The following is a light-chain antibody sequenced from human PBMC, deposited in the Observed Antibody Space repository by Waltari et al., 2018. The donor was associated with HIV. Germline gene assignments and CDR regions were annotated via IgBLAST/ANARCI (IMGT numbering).Light chain of an antibody. V-gene: IGLV2-11*01. CDR3: CSYAGRYTWV. J-gene: IGLJ3*02. Sequence: QSALTQPRSVSGSPGQSVTLSCSGTSSDVGGYNYVSWYQQQPGKAPNLMIYDVTERPSGVPDRFSCSKSGNTASLTISGLQADDEADYYCCSYAGRYTWVFGGGTELTVL. CDR1: SSDVGGYNY. CDR2: DVT.